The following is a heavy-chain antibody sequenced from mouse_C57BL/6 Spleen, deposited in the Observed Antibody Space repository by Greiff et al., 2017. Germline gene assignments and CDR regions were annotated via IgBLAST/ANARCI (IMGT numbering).Heavy chain of an antibody. Sequence: EVHLVESEGGLVQPGSSMKLSCTASGFTFSDYYMAWVRQVPEKGLEWVANINYDGSSTYYLDSLKSRFIISRDNAKNILYLQMSSLKSEDTATYYCARDNYGSGDAMDYWGQGTSVTVSS. CDR3: ARDNYGSGDAMDY. D-gene: IGHD1-1*01. CDR2: INYDGSST. CDR1: GFTFSDYY. J-gene: IGHJ4*01. V-gene: IGHV5-16*01.